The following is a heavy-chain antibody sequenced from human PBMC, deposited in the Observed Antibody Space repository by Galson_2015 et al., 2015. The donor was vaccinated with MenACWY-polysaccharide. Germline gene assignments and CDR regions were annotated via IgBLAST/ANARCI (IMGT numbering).Heavy chain of an antibody. V-gene: IGHV1-8*01. Sequence: SVKVSCKASGYTFTSYYMHWVRQAPGQGLEWMGWMNPNSHNTGSAQKFQGRVTMTSDTSINTAYMELTSLRSDDTAVYYCARAVGDLDYWGQGTLVTVSS. J-gene: IGHJ4*02. CDR2: MNPNSHNT. D-gene: IGHD2-21*02. CDR1: GYTFTSYY. CDR3: ARAVGDLDY.